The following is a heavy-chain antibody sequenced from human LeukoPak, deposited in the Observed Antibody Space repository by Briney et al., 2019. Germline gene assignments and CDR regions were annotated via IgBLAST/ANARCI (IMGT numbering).Heavy chain of an antibody. CDR3: ARPTVAASGSFDF. CDR2: ISYDGRNN. V-gene: IGHV3-30*04. Sequence: GGSLRLSCAASGFTFSTYTLHWVRQAPGKELEWVALISYDGRNNYYADSVKGRFTISRDNSKSSLYLQMNSLRSEDTAVYYCARPTVAASGSFDFWGQGTLVTVSS. D-gene: IGHD6-13*01. J-gene: IGHJ4*02. CDR1: GFTFSTYT.